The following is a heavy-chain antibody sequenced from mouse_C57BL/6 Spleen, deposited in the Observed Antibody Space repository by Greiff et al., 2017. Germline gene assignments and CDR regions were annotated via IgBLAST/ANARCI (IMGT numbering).Heavy chain of an antibody. D-gene: IGHD2-5*01. J-gene: IGHJ3*01. CDR2: IDPSDSET. CDR3: ARSGNSNYFAD. Sequence: VQLQQPGAELVRPGSSVKLSCKASGYTFTSYWMHWVKQRPIQGLEWIGNIDPSDSETHYNQKFKDKATLTVNTSSSTAYMQLSSLTSEDSAVYYCARSGNSNYFADWGQGTLVTVSA. CDR1: GYTFTSYW. V-gene: IGHV1-52*01.